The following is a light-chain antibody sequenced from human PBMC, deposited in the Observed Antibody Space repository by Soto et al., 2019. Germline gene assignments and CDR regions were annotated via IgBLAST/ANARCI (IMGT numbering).Light chain of an antibody. Sequence: QSALTQPASVSGSPGQSITISCTGTSSDVGGYNFVSWYQQHPGKAPKLMIYEVSNRPSGVSNRFSGSKSGNTASLTISGLQAEDEADYYCCSYAGRIYVFGSGTKVTVL. CDR2: EVS. CDR1: SSDVGGYNF. CDR3: CSYAGRIYV. V-gene: IGLV2-23*02. J-gene: IGLJ1*01.